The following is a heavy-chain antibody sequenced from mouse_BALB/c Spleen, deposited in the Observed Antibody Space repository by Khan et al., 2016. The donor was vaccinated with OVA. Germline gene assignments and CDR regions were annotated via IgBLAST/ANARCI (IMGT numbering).Heavy chain of an antibody. Sequence: QIQLVQSGPELKKPGETVRISCKASGYTFTNAGMQWVQKMPGKGLKWIGWINTHSGVPKYAEDFKGRFAFSSETSASTVYLQITNLTNEDTATYFCARGGAAYYRNDGGAMDYWGQGTSVTVSS. CDR2: INTHSGVP. J-gene: IGHJ4*01. CDR3: ARGGAAYYRNDGGAMDY. V-gene: IGHV9-4*02. D-gene: IGHD2-14*01. CDR1: GYTFTNAG.